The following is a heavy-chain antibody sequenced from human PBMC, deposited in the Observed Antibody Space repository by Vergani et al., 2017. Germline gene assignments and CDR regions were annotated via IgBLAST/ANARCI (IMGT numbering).Heavy chain of an antibody. V-gene: IGHV1-46*01. CDR1: GYTFTTYY. D-gene: IGHD6-19*01. Sequence: QVQLVQSGAEVKKPGASVKVSCKASGYTFTTYYMHWVRQAPGQGLEWMGIINPSGGRTSYAQKFQDRVTMTRDTSISTAYMELSRLRSDDTAVYYCARGPAVAGTYYSLVSRGDAFDIWGQGTMVTVSS. CDR3: ARGPAVAGTYYSLVSRGDAFDI. CDR2: INPSGGRT. J-gene: IGHJ3*02.